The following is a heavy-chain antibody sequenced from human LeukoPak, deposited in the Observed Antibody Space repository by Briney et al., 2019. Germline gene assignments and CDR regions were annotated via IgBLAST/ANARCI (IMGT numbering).Heavy chain of an antibody. CDR2: MSGSGNIT. J-gene: IGHJ4*02. CDR1: GFTFSSYW. V-gene: IGHV3-23*01. CDR3: AKGPSISAVGYFDY. D-gene: IGHD6-13*01. Sequence: PGGSLRLSCAASGFTFSSYWMHWVRQAPGKGLVWVSIMSGSGNITYYADSVKGRFTISRDNSKNTLYLQMNSLRAEDTAVYYCAKGPSISAVGYFDYWGQGTLVTVSS.